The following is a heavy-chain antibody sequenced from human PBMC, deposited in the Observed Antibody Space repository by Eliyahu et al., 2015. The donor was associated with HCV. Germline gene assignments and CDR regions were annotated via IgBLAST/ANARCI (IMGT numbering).Heavy chain of an antibody. J-gene: IGHJ4*02. CDR1: GFXFDDYA. CDR3: AKDQAQSGPLDY. V-gene: IGHV3-9*01. CDR2: ISWNSGSI. D-gene: IGHD3-3*01. Sequence: EVQLVESGGGLVQPGRSLRLSCAASGFXFDDYAMHWVRQAPGKGLEWVSGISWNSGSIGYADSVKGRFTISRDNAKNSLYLQMNSLRAEDTALYYCAKDQAQSGPLDYWGQGTLVTVSS.